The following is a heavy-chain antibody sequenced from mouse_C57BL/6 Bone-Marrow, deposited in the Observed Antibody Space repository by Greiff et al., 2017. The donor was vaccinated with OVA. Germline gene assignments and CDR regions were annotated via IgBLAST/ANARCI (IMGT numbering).Heavy chain of an antibody. CDR3: ARTDYYAMDY. CDR2: IYPGSGNT. CDR1: GYTFTDYY. Sequence: VQLQQSGAELVRPGASVKLSCTASGYTFTDYYINWVQQRPGQGLEWIARIYPGSGNTYYNSKFKGKATLTAEKSSSTAYMQLRSLTSKDSAVYFSARTDYYAMDYWGQGTSVTVSS. J-gene: IGHJ4*01. V-gene: IGHV1-76*01.